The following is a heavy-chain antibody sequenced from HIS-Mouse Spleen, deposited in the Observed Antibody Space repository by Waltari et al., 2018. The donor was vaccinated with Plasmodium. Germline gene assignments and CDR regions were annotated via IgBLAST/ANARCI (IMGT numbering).Heavy chain of an antibody. V-gene: IGHV3-33*06. CDR1: GFTFSSYD. Sequence: QVQLVESGGGVVQPGRSLRLSCAASGFTFSSYDMHWVGQAPGKGVEWVSVRCDAVSNKYDSDSVKVRFTISRDNSKITLYLQMNSLRAEDTAVYYCAKDRLTGYWYFDLWGRGTLVTVSS. CDR3: AKDRLTGYWYFDL. CDR2: RCDAVSNK. J-gene: IGHJ2*01. D-gene: IGHD7-27*01.